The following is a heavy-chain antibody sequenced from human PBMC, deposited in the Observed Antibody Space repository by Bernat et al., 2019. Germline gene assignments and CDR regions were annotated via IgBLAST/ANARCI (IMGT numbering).Heavy chain of an antibody. D-gene: IGHD3-10*01. Sequence: QVQLQQWGAGLLKPSETLSLNCAVSGGSFSGYYWSWIRQSPGKGLEWIGEVNQSGSTNYNPSLKSRVTISVDMSKNQFSLRLGSVTAADTAVYYCARGRPNYFDYYYMDVWGRATTVTVSS. CDR3: ARGRPNYFDYYYMDV. V-gene: IGHV4-34*01. CDR2: VNQSGST. CDR1: GGSFSGYY. J-gene: IGHJ6*03.